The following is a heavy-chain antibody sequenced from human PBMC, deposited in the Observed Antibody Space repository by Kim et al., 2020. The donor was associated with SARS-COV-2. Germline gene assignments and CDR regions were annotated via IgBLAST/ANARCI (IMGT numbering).Heavy chain of an antibody. J-gene: IGHJ4*02. CDR3: ARDTHYYYDSSGYYYVY. CDR1: GFTFSSYA. D-gene: IGHD3-22*01. V-gene: IGHV3-30*04. Sequence: GGSLRLSCAASGFTFSSYAMHWVRQAPGKGLEWVAVISYDGSNKYYADSVKGRFTISRDNSKNTLYLQMNSLRAEDTAVYYCARDTHYYYDSSGYYYVYWGQGTLVTVSS. CDR2: ISYDGSNK.